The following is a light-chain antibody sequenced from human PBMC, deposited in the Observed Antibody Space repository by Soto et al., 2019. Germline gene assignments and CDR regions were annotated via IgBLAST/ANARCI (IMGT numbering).Light chain of an antibody. Sequence: EIVLTQSPGTLSLSPGERATLSCRASQSVSNNYLAWYQQKPGQAPRLLLYGASTRATGISTRFSGGGSGTEFTLTIGGLQSEDSAVYYCQQYKSWPPITFGQGTRLEIK. CDR3: QQYKSWPPIT. V-gene: IGKV3-15*01. J-gene: IGKJ5*01. CDR1: QSVSNN. CDR2: GAS.